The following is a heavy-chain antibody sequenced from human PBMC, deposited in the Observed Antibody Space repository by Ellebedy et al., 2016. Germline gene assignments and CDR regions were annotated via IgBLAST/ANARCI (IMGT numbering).Heavy chain of an antibody. J-gene: IGHJ4*02. Sequence: SETLSLXXAVYGGSFSSYYWGWIRQPPGKGLEWIGSIYYSGSTYYNPSLKSRVTISVDTSKNQFSLKLSSVTAADTAVYYCARSYGDYPDYWGQGTLVTVSS. CDR3: ARSYGDYPDY. D-gene: IGHD4-17*01. V-gene: IGHV4-39*07. CDR1: GGSFSSYY. CDR2: IYYSGST.